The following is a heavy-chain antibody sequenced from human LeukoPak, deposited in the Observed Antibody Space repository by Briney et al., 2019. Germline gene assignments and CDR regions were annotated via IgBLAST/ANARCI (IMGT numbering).Heavy chain of an antibody. D-gene: IGHD6-19*01. Sequence: SETLSLTCTVSRGSFSTQWSWIRQAPGKGLEWIGYIYYSGSTNYNPSLKSRLTISVDTSKNQFSLKLSSVTAADTAVYYCAREGAVAGSAFGYWGQGTLVTVSS. CDR2: IYYSGST. CDR3: AREGAVAGSAFGY. CDR1: RGSFSTQ. V-gene: IGHV4-59*11. J-gene: IGHJ4*02.